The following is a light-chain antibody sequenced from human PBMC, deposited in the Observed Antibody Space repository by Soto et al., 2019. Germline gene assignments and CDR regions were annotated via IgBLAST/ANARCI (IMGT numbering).Light chain of an antibody. CDR1: QSVSSN. Sequence: EIVVTQSPATLSVSPGERATLSCRASQSVSSNLAWYQQKPGPAPRLLIYGSSTRATGIPARFSGSVSGTEYTLTISSLQSEDFEVYYCQQYNNWPTFGPGTKVDIK. CDR3: QQYNNWPT. CDR2: GSS. V-gene: IGKV3-15*01. J-gene: IGKJ3*01.